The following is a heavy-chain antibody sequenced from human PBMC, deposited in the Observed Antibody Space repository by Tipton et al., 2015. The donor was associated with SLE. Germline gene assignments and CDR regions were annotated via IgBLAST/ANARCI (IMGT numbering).Heavy chain of an antibody. J-gene: IGHJ6*03. CDR2: INYSGST. V-gene: IGHV4-34*01. CDR1: GGSFSGYH. CDR3: ARGVAGYFYYCYMDV. Sequence: TLSLTCTIYGGSFSGYHWSWIRQPPGKGLEWIGEINYSGSTNYNPSLKSRVTISIGTSKNQLSLSLSSVTAADTAVYYCARGVAGYFYYCYMDVWGKGTTVTISS.